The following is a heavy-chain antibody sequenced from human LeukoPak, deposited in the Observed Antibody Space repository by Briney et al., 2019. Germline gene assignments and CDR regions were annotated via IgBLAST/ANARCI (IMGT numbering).Heavy chain of an antibody. D-gene: IGHD3-3*01. CDR3: ARDETYSDVWSGSAGGGKGNYLDY. J-gene: IGHJ4*02. CDR2: IYHSGRT. V-gene: IGHV4-38-2*02. Sequence: PAETLSLTCTVSGYSISNGYYWGWMRQPPGKGLEWFGSIYHSGRTHYNPSLKSRVIISVDTSKNYFSLKLSSVTAADTAMYYCARDETYSDVWSGSAGGGKGNYLDYWGQGILVTVSS. CDR1: GYSISNGYY.